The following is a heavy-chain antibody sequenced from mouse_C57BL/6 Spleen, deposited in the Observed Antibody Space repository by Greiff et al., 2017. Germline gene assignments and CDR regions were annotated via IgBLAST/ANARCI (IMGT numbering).Heavy chain of an antibody. CDR2: ISDGGSYT. CDR3: ARRGKGAFDY. Sequence: EVKLQESGGGLVKPGGSLKLSCAASGFTFSSYAMSWVRQTPEKRLEWVATISDGGSYTYYPDNVKGRFTISRDNAKNNLYLQMSHLKSEDTAMYYCARRGKGAFDYWGQGTTLTVSS. J-gene: IGHJ2*01. CDR1: GFTFSSYA. V-gene: IGHV5-4*03.